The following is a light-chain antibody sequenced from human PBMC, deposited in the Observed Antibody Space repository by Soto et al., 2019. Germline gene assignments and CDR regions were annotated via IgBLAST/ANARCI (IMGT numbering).Light chain of an antibody. CDR2: DVS. V-gene: IGLV2-14*01. Sequence: QSALTQPASVFGSPGQSITLSCTGTSSDVGGYNYVSWYQQHPGKAPKLMIYDVSNRPSGVSNRFSGSKSGNTASLTISGLQAEDEADYYCSSYTSSSTLFGGGTKLTVL. CDR3: SSYTSSSTL. CDR1: SSDVGGYNY. J-gene: IGLJ2*01.